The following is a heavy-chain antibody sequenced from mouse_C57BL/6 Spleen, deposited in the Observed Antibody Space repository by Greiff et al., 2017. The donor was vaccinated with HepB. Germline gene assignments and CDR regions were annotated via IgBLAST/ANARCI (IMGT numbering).Heavy chain of an antibody. CDR3: ARDITTVVAGDFDV. D-gene: IGHD1-1*01. J-gene: IGHJ1*03. CDR2: INPSTGGT. V-gene: IGHV1-42*01. CDR1: GYSFTGYY. Sequence: DVKLVESGPELVKPGASVKISCKASGYSFTGYYMNWVKQSPEKSLEWIGEINPSTGGTTYNQKFKAKATLTVDKSSSTAYMQLKSLTSEDSAVYYCARDITTVVAGDFDVWGTGTTVTVSS.